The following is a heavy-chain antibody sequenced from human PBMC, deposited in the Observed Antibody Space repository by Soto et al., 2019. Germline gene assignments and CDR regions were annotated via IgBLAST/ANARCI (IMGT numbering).Heavy chain of an antibody. CDR2: IYYSGTS. Sequence: SETLSLTCTVSGGSISDDTYYWGWIRQPPGKGLEWIGSIYYSGTSSYNPSLESRVTMSVDTSKKQLSLRLRSVTATDTAVYYCARTGIVPAAMWVPPEDYYYYGMDVWGQGTTVT. CDR3: ARTGIVPAAMWVPPEDYYYYGMDV. V-gene: IGHV4-39*01. J-gene: IGHJ6*02. CDR1: GGSISDDTYY. D-gene: IGHD2-2*01.